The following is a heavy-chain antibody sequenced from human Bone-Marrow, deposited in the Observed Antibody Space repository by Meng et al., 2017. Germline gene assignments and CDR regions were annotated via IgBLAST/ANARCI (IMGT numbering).Heavy chain of an antibody. CDR2: ISWNSGSI. CDR1: GFTFDDYA. Sequence: GGPLRLSCAASGFTFDDYAMHWVRQAPGKGLEWVSGISWNSGSIGYADSVKGRFTISRDNAKNSLYLQMNSLRAEDTALYYCAKDIWAYYGSGLDYWGQGTLVTVSS. D-gene: IGHD3-10*01. CDR3: AKDIWAYYGSGLDY. V-gene: IGHV3-9*01. J-gene: IGHJ4*02.